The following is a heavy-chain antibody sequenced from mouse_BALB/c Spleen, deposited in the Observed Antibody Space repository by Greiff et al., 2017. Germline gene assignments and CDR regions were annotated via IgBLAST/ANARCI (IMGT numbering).Heavy chain of an antibody. V-gene: IGHV5-6-5*01. Sequence: DVKLVESGGGLVKPGGSLKLSCAASGFTFSSYAMSWVRQTPEKRLEWVASISSGGSTYYPDSVKGRFTISRDNARNILYLQMSSLRSEDTAMYYCARGATMSYAMDYWGQGTSVTVSS. CDR1: GFTFSSYA. J-gene: IGHJ4*01. CDR2: ISSGGST. CDR3: ARGATMSYAMDY. D-gene: IGHD2-4*01.